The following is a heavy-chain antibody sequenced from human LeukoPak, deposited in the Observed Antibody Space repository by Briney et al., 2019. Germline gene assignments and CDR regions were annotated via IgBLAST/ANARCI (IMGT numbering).Heavy chain of an antibody. Sequence: NRGESLKISCKGSGYSFTSYWIGWVRQTPGKGLEWMGIIYPGDSDTRYSPSFQGQVTISADKSISTAYLQWSSLKASDTAMYYCARRHCSSTSCYFDIWGQGTMVTVSS. J-gene: IGHJ3*02. V-gene: IGHV5-51*01. CDR2: IYPGDSDT. D-gene: IGHD2-2*01. CDR1: GYSFTSYW. CDR3: ARRHCSSTSCYFDI.